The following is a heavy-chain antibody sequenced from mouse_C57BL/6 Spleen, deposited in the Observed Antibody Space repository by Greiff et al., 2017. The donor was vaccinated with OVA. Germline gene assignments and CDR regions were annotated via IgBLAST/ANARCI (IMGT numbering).Heavy chain of an antibody. CDR3: ARDRGSSGPFAY. Sequence: EVQLQESGGGLVKPGGSLKLSCAASGFTFSSYAMSWVRQTPEKRLEWVATISDGGSYTYYPDNVKGRFTISRDNAKNNLYLQMSHLKSEDTAMYYCARDRGSSGPFAYWGQGTLVTVSA. CDR1: GFTFSSYA. CDR2: ISDGGSYT. V-gene: IGHV5-4*01. D-gene: IGHD3-2*02. J-gene: IGHJ3*01.